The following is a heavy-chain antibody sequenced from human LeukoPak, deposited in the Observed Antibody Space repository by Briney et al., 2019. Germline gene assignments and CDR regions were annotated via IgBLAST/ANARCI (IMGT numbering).Heavy chain of an antibody. CDR2: IYYSGGS. V-gene: IGHV4-59*01. CDR3: ARGRRNDYYFDL. CDR1: NGAISSYY. Sequence: PSETLSLTCTVYNGAISSYYWSWVRQPPGKGLEWIGSIYYSGGSNYKPSLKSRVTISVDPSKRQFSLKLTSVTAADTAVYYCARGRRNDYYFDLWGQGTLVTVSS. J-gene: IGHJ4*02. D-gene: IGHD2-21*02.